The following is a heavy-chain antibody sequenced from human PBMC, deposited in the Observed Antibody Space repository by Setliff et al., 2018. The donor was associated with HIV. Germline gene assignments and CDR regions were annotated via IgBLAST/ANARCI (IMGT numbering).Heavy chain of an antibody. CDR2: ISPGSDIT. J-gene: IGHJ3*01. CDR3: AKPTSGLYPRSFDL. D-gene: IGHD3-3*01. CDR1: GFVFYSFD. Sequence: PGESLKISCVASGFVFYSFDMNWVRQTPEKGLEWVSAISPGSDITYYADSVKGRFTISRDDAKNMLFLQMNSLGPEDTAIYYCAKPTSGLYPRSFDLWGQGTKVTVSS. V-gene: IGHV3-23*01.